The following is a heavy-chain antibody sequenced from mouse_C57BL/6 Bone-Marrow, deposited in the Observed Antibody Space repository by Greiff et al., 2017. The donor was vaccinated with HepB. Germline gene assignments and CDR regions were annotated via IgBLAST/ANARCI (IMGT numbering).Heavy chain of an antibody. CDR3: ARLGEWLLPYWYFDV. V-gene: IGHV1-55*01. J-gene: IGHJ1*03. D-gene: IGHD2-3*01. CDR2: IYPGSGST. Sequence: VQLQQSGAELVKPGASVKMSCKASGYTFTSYWITWVKQRPGQGLEWIGDIYPGSGSTNYNEKFKSKATLTVDKPSSTAYMKLSSLTAEDSAVYYCARLGEWLLPYWYFDVWGTGTTVTVSS. CDR1: GYTFTSYW.